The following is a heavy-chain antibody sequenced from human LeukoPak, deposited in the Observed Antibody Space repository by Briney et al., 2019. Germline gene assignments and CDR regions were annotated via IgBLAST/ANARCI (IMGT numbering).Heavy chain of an antibody. D-gene: IGHD3-3*01. CDR3: AREYYDFWSGYYIETYYFDY. V-gene: IGHV3-7*01. CDR2: INQDGSEK. J-gene: IGHJ4*02. CDR1: GFTFSSYW. Sequence: GGSLRLSCVASGFTFSSYWMTWVRQAPGKGLEWVANINQDGSEKYYVDSVKGRFTISRDNAKNSLYLQMNSLRAEDTAVYYCAREYYDFWSGYYIETYYFDYWGQGTLVTVSS.